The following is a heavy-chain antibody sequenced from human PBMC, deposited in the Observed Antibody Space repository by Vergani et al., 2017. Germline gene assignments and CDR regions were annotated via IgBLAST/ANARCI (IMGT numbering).Heavy chain of an antibody. CDR1: GFTFDDYG. V-gene: IGHV3-20*04. CDR3: ARERNAYYDFWSGYYTQYYFDY. CDR2: INWNGVST. Sequence: EVQLVESGGGVVRPGGSLRLSCAASGFTFDDYGMSWVRQAPGKGLEWVSGINWNGVSTGYADSVKGRFTISRDNAKNSLYLQMNRLRAEDTALYYCARERNAYYDFWSGYYTQYYFDYWGQGTLVTVSS. J-gene: IGHJ4*02. D-gene: IGHD3-3*01.